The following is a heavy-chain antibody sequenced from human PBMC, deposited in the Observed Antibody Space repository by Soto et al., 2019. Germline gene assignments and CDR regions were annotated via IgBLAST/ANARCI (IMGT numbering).Heavy chain of an antibody. V-gene: IGHV4-30-2*01. Sequence: QLQLQESGSGLVKPSQTLSLTCAVSGGSISRGGYSWSWIRQPPGKGLEWIGYIYHSGSTYYNPSLKSRVTISVDRSKNQFSLKLSSVTAADTAVYYCVRVVRGVGYYYGMDVWGQGTTVTVSS. J-gene: IGHJ6*02. CDR1: GGSISRGGYS. D-gene: IGHD3-10*01. CDR3: VRVVRGVGYYYGMDV. CDR2: IYHSGST.